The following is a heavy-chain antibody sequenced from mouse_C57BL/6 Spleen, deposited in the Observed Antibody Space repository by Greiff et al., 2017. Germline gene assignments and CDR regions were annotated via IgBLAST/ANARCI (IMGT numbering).Heavy chain of an antibody. Sequence: QVQLQQSGAELVKPGASVKISCKASGYAFSSYWMNWVKQRPGKGLEWIGQIYPGDGDTNYNGKFKGKATLTADKSASTAYMQLSSLTSEDSAVXVWARTNYYGSSLYWYFDVWGTGTTVTVSS. CDR2: IYPGDGDT. CDR1: GYAFSSYW. CDR3: ARTNYYGSSLYWYFDV. D-gene: IGHD1-1*01. J-gene: IGHJ1*03. V-gene: IGHV1-80*01.